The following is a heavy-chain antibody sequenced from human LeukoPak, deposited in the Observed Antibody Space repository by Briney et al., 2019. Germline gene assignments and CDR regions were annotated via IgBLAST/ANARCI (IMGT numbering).Heavy chain of an antibody. V-gene: IGHV3-23*01. CDR1: GFTFSSYE. D-gene: IGHD1-1*01. CDR3: ARGRYDWNDVGYFDY. J-gene: IGHJ4*02. Sequence: PGGSLRLSCAASGFTFSSYEMNWVRQAPGKGLEWVSAIFGNGRTTYSADSVKGRFAISRDNSKNTLYLQMNSLRAEDTAVYYCARGRYDWNDVGYFDYWGQGTLVSVSS. CDR2: IFGNGRTT.